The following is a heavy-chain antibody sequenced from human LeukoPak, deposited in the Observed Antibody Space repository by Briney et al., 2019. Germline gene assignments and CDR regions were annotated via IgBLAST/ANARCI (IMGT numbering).Heavy chain of an antibody. Sequence: GGSLRLSCAASGFTFSSYWMSWVRQPPGKGLEWVANIKNDGSEKYYVDSVKGRFTISRDNAKNSLYLQMNSVRAEDTAVYYCARVGTAEGTLEDYWGQGTLVTVSS. D-gene: IGHD6-13*01. CDR1: GFTFSSYW. V-gene: IGHV3-7*01. J-gene: IGHJ4*02. CDR3: ARVGTAEGTLEDY. CDR2: IKNDGSEK.